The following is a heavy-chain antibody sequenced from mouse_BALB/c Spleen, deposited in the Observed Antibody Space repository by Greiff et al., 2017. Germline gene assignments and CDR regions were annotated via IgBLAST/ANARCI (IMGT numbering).Heavy chain of an antibody. CDR2: IDPENGDT. Sequence: EVQLQQSGAELVRSGASVKLSCTASGFNIKDYYMHWVKQRPEQGLEWIGWIDPENGDTEYAPKFQGKATMTTDTSSNTAYLQLSSLTSEDTAVDYCKRYGNYGGFFDYWGQGTTLTVSS. V-gene: IGHV14-4*02. J-gene: IGHJ2*01. CDR1: GFNIKDYY. D-gene: IGHD2-10*02. CDR3: KRYGNYGGFFDY.